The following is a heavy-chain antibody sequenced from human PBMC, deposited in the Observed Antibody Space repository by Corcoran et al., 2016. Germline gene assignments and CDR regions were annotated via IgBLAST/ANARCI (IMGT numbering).Heavy chain of an antibody. D-gene: IGHD3-22*01. CDR1: GFTFSSYS. V-gene: IGHV3-48*02. Sequence: EVQLVESGGGLVQPGGSLRLSCAASGFTFSSYSMNWVRQAPGKGLEWVSYISSSSSTIYYADSVKGRFTISRDNAKNSLYLQMNSLRDEDTAVYYCASTIITMIPYGMDVWGQGTTVTVSS. J-gene: IGHJ6*02. CDR2: ISSSSSTI. CDR3: ASTIITMIPYGMDV.